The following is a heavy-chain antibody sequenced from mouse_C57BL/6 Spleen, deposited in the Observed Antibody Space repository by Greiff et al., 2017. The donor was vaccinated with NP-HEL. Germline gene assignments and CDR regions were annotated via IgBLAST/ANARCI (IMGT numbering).Heavy chain of an antibody. CDR1: GYTFTSYW. D-gene: IGHD1-1*01. J-gene: IGHJ4*01. CDR2: IYPGSGST. CDR3: AKDLSYYGSSYDAMDY. Sequence: QVQLQPGAELVKPGASVKMSCKASGYTFTSYWITWVKQRPGQGLEWIGDIYPGSGSTNYNEKFKSKATLTVDTSSSTAYMQLSSLTSEDSAVYYCAKDLSYYGSSYDAMDYWGQGTSVTVSS. V-gene: IGHV1-55*01.